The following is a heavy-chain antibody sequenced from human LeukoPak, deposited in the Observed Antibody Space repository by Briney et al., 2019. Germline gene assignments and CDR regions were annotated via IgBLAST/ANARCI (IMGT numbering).Heavy chain of an antibody. J-gene: IGHJ4*02. CDR1: RYTFTGYY. Sequence: ASVKVSCKASRYTFTGYYMHWVRQAPGQGLEWMGWINPNSGGTNYAQKFQGRVTMTRDTSISTAYMELSRLRSDDTAVYYCAGSISSDIVVVPAATGTSGYWGQGTLVTVSS. D-gene: IGHD2-2*01. CDR2: INPNSGGT. CDR3: AGSISSDIVVVPAATGTSGY. V-gene: IGHV1-2*02.